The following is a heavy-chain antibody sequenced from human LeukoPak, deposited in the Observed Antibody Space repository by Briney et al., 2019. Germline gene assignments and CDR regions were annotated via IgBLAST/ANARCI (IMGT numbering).Heavy chain of an antibody. CDR2: ISGSGGST. D-gene: IGHD1-26*01. J-gene: IGHJ4*02. CDR1: GFTFSSYA. CDR3: ANLWELLRGRGY. Sequence: TGGSLRLSCAASGFTFSSYAMSWVRQAPGKGLEWLSDISGSGGSTYHADSVKGRFTIYRDNSKSTMYLQMNSLRAEDTAVYYCANLWELLRGRGYWGQGTLVTVSS. V-gene: IGHV3-23*01.